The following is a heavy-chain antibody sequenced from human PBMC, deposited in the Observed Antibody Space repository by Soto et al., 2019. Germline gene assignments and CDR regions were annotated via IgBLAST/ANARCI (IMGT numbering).Heavy chain of an antibody. D-gene: IGHD4-4*01. CDR3: ARGLAVTRDAFDI. CDR1: GYTFTNYD. Sequence: ASVKVSCKASGYTFTNYDVNWVRQALGQGLEWVGWMTPKSDDTGYAQKFQGRVTLTRNTSISTAYMELSSLTSEDTAVYYCARGLAVTRDAFDIWGQGTMVTVSS. CDR2: MTPKSDDT. J-gene: IGHJ3*02. V-gene: IGHV1-8*01.